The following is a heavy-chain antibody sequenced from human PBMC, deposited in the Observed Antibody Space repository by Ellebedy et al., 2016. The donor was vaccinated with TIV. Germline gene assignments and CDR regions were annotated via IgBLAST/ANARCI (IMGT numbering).Heavy chain of an antibody. D-gene: IGHD6-19*01. CDR2: IYYSGST. Sequence: SETLSLTCTVSGGSISSYSYYWGWIRQPPGKGLEWIGEIYYSGSTFYNPSLKSRATITVDTSKNHFSLRLSSVTAADTAVYYCAEGRSGWYYFDYWGQGTLVAVSS. V-gene: IGHV4-39*02. CDR3: AEGRSGWYYFDY. CDR1: GGSISSYSYY. J-gene: IGHJ4*02.